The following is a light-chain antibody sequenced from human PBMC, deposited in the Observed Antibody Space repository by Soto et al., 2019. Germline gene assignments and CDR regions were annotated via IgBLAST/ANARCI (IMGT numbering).Light chain of an antibody. CDR1: QSISSW. CDR3: QQYNSYLYT. J-gene: IGKJ2*01. CDR2: KAS. V-gene: IGKV1-5*03. Sequence: DIQMTQSPSTLSASVGDRFTITCRASQSISSWLAWYQQKPGKAPNLLIYKASSLESGVPSRFSGSGSGTEFTLTISSLQPDDFATYYCQQYNSYLYTFGQGTKVDIK.